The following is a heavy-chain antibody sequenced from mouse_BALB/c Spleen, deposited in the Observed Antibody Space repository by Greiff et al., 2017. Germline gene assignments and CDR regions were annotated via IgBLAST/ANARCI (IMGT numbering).Heavy chain of an antibody. Sequence: VKLMESGPGLVAPSQSLSISCTASGFSLTSYGVHWVRQPPGKGLEWLGVIWAGGSKNYNSALMSRMNISKDNSKSQVFLKMNSLQTYDTAVYYCARAYYGNAWCAGWGGGTLVTVSA. CDR2: IWAGGSK. CDR1: GFSLTSYG. D-gene: IGHD2-10*01. J-gene: IGHJ3*01. V-gene: IGHV2-9*02. CDR3: ARAYYGNAWCAG.